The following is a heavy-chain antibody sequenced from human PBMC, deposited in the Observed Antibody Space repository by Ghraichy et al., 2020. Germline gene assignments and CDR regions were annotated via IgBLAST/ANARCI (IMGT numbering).Heavy chain of an antibody. Sequence: GESLNISCAASGFTFSSYAMSWVRQAPGKGLEWVSAISGSGGSTYYADSVKGRFTISRDNSKNTLYLQMNSLRAEDTAVYYCAKYRFVGATPFDYWGQGTLVTVSS. J-gene: IGHJ4*02. CDR3: AKYRFVGATPFDY. CDR2: ISGSGGST. V-gene: IGHV3-23*01. CDR1: GFTFSSYA. D-gene: IGHD1-26*01.